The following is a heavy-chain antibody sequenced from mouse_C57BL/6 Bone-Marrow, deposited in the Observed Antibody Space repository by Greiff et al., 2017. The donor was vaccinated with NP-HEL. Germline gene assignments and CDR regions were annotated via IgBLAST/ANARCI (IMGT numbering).Heavy chain of an antibody. CDR1: GYTFTSYW. Sequence: QVQLQQPGAELVMPGASVKLSCKASGYTFTSYWMHWVKQRPGQGLEWIGAIDPSDSYTNYNQKFKGKSTLTVDKSSSTAYMQLSSLTSEDSAVYYCALITTVAYWGQGTLVTVSA. V-gene: IGHV1-69*01. CDR2: IDPSDSYT. D-gene: IGHD1-1*01. J-gene: IGHJ3*01. CDR3: ALITTVAY.